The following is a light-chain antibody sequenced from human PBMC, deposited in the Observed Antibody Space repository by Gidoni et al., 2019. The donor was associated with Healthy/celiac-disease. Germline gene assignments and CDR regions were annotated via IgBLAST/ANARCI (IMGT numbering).Light chain of an antibody. Sequence: EIVLTQSPGTLSLSPGERATLSCRASQSVSSSYLAWYQQKPGQAPRLLMYGASSRATGSPDRFSGSGSGTDFTLTISRREPEDFAVYYCQQYGSSLQYSFGQGTKLEIK. J-gene: IGKJ2*03. V-gene: IGKV3-20*01. CDR1: QSVSSSY. CDR3: QQYGSSLQYS. CDR2: GAS.